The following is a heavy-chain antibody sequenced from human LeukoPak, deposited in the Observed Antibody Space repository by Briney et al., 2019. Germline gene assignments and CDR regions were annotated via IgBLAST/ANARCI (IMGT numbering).Heavy chain of an antibody. J-gene: IGHJ4*02. Sequence: PSETLSLTCAVSGYSISSGYYWGWIRQPPGKGLEWIGRIYHSGSTYYNPSLKSRVTISVDTSKTQFSLKLSSVTAADTAVYYCARVYRGVAPFYWGQGTLVTVSS. D-gene: IGHD3-3*01. V-gene: IGHV4-38-2*01. CDR1: GYSISSGYY. CDR2: IYHSGST. CDR3: ARVYRGVAPFY.